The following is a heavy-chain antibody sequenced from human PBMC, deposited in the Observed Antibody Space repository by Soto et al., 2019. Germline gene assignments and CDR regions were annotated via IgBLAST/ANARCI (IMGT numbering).Heavy chain of an antibody. V-gene: IGHV2-70*01. Sequence: SGPTLVNPTPPLTLTCTFSGFSLSTSGMCVSWIRQPPGKALEWLALIDWDDDKYYSTSLKTRLTISKDTSKNQVVLTMTNMDPVDTATYYCARHDYYDSSGYEAFDIWGQGTMVTVSS. J-gene: IGHJ3*02. D-gene: IGHD3-22*01. CDR3: ARHDYYDSSGYEAFDI. CDR1: GFSLSTSGMC. CDR2: IDWDDDK.